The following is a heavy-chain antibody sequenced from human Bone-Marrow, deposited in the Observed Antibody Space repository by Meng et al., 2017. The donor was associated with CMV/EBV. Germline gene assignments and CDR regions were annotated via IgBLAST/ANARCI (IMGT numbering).Heavy chain of an antibody. CDR1: GFTFSSYA. Sequence: GGSLRLSCAASGFTFSSYAMHWVRQAPGKGLEWVAVISYDGSNKYYADSVKGRFTISRDNSKNTLYLQMNSLRAEDTAVYYCATGWFDPWGQGNLVNVSS. CDR3: ATGWFDP. V-gene: IGHV3-30-3*01. CDR2: ISYDGSNK. J-gene: IGHJ5*02.